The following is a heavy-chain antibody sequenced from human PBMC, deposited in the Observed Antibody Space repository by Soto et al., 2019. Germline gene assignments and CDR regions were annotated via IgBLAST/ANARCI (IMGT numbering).Heavy chain of an antibody. CDR3: ARVPGFSDWYFDL. CDR2: IYYSGST. V-gene: IGHV4-39*07. J-gene: IGHJ2*01. Sequence: LSLTCSVSGGSISSSSYYVFWIRQPPGKGLEWIGCIYYSGSTYYNPSLKSRVTISVDTSKNQFSLKLSSVTAADTAVYYCARVPGFSDWYFDLWGRGTLVTVSS. D-gene: IGHD3-9*01. CDR1: GGSISSSSYY.